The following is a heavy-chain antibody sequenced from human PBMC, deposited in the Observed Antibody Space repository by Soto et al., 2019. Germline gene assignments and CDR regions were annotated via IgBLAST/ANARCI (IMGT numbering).Heavy chain of an antibody. CDR3: ASSHYDILTGYYSLDY. J-gene: IGHJ4*02. V-gene: IGHV4-4*02. Sequence: QVQLQESGPGLVKPSGTLSLTCAVSGGSISSSNWWSWVRQPPGKGLEWIGEIYHSGSTNYNPSLKSRFTISVDKSKNQFSLKLSSVSAADTAVYYCASSHYDILTGYYSLDYWGQGTLVTVSS. CDR2: IYHSGST. D-gene: IGHD3-9*01. CDR1: GGSISSSNW.